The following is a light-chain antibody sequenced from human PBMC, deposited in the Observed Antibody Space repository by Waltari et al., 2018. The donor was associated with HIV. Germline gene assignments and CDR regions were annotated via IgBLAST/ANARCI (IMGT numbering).Light chain of an antibody. Sequence: QSALTQPRSVSGSPGQSVTISCTGTSSDVGHYKYVSWYQQHPGEPPKLMIYDVINRPAGVPDRFAGSKSGNTASLSISGLQAEDEADYYCCSYAGSYTWVFGGGTKLTVL. J-gene: IGLJ3*02. CDR1: SSDVGHYKY. V-gene: IGLV2-11*01. CDR2: DVI. CDR3: CSYAGSYTWV.